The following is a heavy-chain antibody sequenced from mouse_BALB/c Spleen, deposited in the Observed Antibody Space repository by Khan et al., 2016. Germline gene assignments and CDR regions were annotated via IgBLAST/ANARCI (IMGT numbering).Heavy chain of an antibody. J-gene: IGHJ3*01. CDR1: GYTFTDYS. CDR2: INTETGEA. CDR3: GRRDNIGPFAF. Sequence: QIQLVQSGPELKKPGETVKISCKASGYTFTDYSIHWVKQAPGKGFKWMGWINTETGEATYADDFKGRFAFSLETSASTAHFQIDNLKNEDTATYCCGRRDNIGPFAFWGQGTLVTVSA. V-gene: IGHV9-2-1*01.